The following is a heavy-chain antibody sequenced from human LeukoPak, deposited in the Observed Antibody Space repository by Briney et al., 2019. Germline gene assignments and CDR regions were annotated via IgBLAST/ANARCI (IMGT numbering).Heavy chain of an antibody. J-gene: IGHJ5*02. V-gene: IGHV4-59*01. D-gene: IGHD3-22*01. CDR1: GGSISSYY. CDR3: AREEYYYDSSGRGKNWFDP. Sequence: SETLSLTCTVSGGSISSYYWSWIRQPPGKGLEWIGYIYYSGSTNYNPSLKSRVTISVDTSKNQFSLKLSSVTAADTAVYYCAREEYYYDSSGRGKNWFDPWGQGTLVTVSS. CDR2: IYYSGST.